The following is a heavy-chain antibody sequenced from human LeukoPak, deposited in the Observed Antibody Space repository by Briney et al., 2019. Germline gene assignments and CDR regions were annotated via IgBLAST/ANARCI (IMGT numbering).Heavy chain of an antibody. D-gene: IGHD1-26*01. V-gene: IGHV1-8*01. J-gene: IGHJ4*02. Sequence: ASVKVSCKASGYTFTSYDIYWVRQAAGQGLEWMGWMNPNSGNTGYTQKFQGRVTMTRNTSISTAYMELSSLRSEDTALYYCARGHEWAPKSSPGYWGQGTLVTVSS. CDR3: ARGHEWAPKSSPGY. CDR1: GYTFTSYD. CDR2: MNPNSGNT.